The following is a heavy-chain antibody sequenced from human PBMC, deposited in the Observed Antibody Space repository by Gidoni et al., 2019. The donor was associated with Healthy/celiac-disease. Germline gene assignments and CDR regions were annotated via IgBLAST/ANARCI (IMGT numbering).Heavy chain of an antibody. J-gene: IGHJ4*02. CDR3: ARDENGGSCQFDY. D-gene: IGHD2-15*01. V-gene: IGHV3-7*01. CDR2: ITQDGSEK. CDR1: GFTFSSYW. Sequence: EVQLVEYGGGLVQPGGSLRLSCAASGFTFSSYWMSWVRQAPGKGLEWVANITQDGSEKYSVDSVKGRFTISRDNAKNSLYLQMNSLRAEDTAVYYCARDENGGSCQFDYWGQGTLVTVSS.